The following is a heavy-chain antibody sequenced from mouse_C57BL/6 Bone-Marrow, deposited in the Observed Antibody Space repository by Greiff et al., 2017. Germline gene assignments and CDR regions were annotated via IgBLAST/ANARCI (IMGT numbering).Heavy chain of an antibody. CDR1: GFNIKDDY. CDR2: IDPENGDT. V-gene: IGHV14-4*01. J-gene: IGHJ3*01. CDR3: TRCLGFAY. Sequence: VQLQQSGAELVRPGASVKLSCTASGFNIKDDYMHWVKQRPEQGLEWIGWIDPENGDTEYASKFQGKATITADTSSKPAYLQLSSLTSEDTAVYYCTRCLGFAYWGQGTLVTVSA.